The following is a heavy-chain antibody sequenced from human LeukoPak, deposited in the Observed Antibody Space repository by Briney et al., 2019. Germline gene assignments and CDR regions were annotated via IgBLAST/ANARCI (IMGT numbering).Heavy chain of an antibody. CDR1: GFTFSSYA. J-gene: IGHJ5*02. CDR2: ISGSGGST. Sequence: GGSLRLSCAASGFTFSSYAMSWVRQAPGKGLEWVSAISGSGGSTCYADSVKGRFTISRDNSKNTLYLQMNSLRAEDTAVYYCAKDPPIAAAGMGDHGFDPWGQGTLVTVSS. V-gene: IGHV3-23*01. CDR3: AKDPPIAAAGMGDHGFDP. D-gene: IGHD6-13*01.